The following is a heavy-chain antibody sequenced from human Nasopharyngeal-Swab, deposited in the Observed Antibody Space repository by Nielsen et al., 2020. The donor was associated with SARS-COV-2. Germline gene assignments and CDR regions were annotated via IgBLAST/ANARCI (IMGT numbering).Heavy chain of an antibody. CDR3: ARDGYYDYVWGSSTSHFDY. CDR2: INAGNGNT. Sequence: WVRQAPGQRLEWMGWINAGNGNTKYSQKFQGRVTITRDTSASTAYMDLSSLRSEDTAVYYCARDGYYDYVWGSSTSHFDYWGQGTLVTVSS. D-gene: IGHD3-16*01. J-gene: IGHJ4*01. V-gene: IGHV1-3*01.